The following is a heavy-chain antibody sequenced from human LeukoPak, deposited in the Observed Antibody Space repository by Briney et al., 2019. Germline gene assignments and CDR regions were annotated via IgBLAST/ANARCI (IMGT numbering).Heavy chain of an antibody. CDR1: GYTFTSYA. J-gene: IGHJ4*02. Sequence: ASVKVSCKASGYTFTSYAMNWVRQAPGQGLEWMGWINTNTGNPTYAQGFTGRFVSSLDTSVSTAYLQISSLKAEDTAVYYCARGRFSGWYFEPFDYWGQGTLVTVSS. V-gene: IGHV7-4-1*02. D-gene: IGHD6-19*01. CDR2: INTNTGNP. CDR3: ARGRFSGWYFEPFDY.